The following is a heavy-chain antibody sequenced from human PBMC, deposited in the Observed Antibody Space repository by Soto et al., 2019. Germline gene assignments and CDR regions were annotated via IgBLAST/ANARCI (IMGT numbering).Heavy chain of an antibody. Sequence: QVQLVQSGTEVKKPGASVKVSCKTSGYTFTSHYMHWVRQAPGQGLEWMGLIHPSDGDTAYAQRFRGRVTMTRDASTSTVYMELNNLTSEDTAVFCCAREAGSFDFWGQGTLITVPS. CDR2: IHPSDGDT. V-gene: IGHV1-46*01. J-gene: IGHJ4*02. CDR3: AREAGSFDF. CDR1: GYTFTSHY. D-gene: IGHD6-25*01.